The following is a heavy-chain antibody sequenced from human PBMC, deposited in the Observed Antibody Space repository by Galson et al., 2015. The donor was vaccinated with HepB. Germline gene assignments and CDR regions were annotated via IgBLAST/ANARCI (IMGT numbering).Heavy chain of an antibody. CDR2: ISGSSGTM. Sequence: SLRLSCAASGFTFSSYSMNWVRQAPGKGLEWVSYISGSSGTMYYADSVKGRFTISRDNAKSSLYLQMNSLRAEDTAVYYCARDSKNWNYIDYWGQGTLVTVSS. CDR3: ARDSKNWNYIDY. J-gene: IGHJ4*02. V-gene: IGHV3-48*01. CDR1: GFTFSSYS. D-gene: IGHD1-1*01.